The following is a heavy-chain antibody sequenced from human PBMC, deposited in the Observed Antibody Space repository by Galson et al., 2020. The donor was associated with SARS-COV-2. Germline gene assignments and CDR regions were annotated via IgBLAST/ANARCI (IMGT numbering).Heavy chain of an antibody. CDR1: GFTFSSYG. CDR2: IWYDGSNK. D-gene: IGHD2-21*02. V-gene: IGHV3-33*01. J-gene: IGHJ6*02. Sequence: GESLKISCAASGFTFSSYGMHWVRQAPGKGLEWVAVIWYDGSNKYYADSVKGRFTISRDNSKNTLYLQMNSLRAEDTAVYYCARDASFSVREMLPFSLCGGDCYSTVSGGMDVWGQGTTVTVSS. CDR3: ARDASFSVREMLPFSLCGGDCYSTVSGGMDV.